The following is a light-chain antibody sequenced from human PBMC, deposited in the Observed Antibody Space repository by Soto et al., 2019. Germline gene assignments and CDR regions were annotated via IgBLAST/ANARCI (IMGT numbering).Light chain of an antibody. V-gene: IGKV3-11*01. CDR3: QHRDDWPPGAT. CDR2: DSS. Sequence: EIVLTQSPATLSLSPGERAILSCRASQNIGKNLGWYRQKPGQAPTLLIYDSSCRATGVPARFSGSGSGTDFTLTINRLEPEDFAVYYCQHRDDWPPGATFGGGTTVEI. CDR1: QNIGKN. J-gene: IGKJ4*01.